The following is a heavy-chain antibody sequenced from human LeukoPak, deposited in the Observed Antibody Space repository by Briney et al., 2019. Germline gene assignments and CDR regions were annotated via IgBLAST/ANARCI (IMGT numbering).Heavy chain of an antibody. CDR2: IYYSGST. V-gene: IGHV4-30-4*01. CDR3: AGLYYYDSSGYLFDY. J-gene: IGHJ4*02. CDR1: GGSISSGDYY. Sequence: PSETLSLTCTVSGGSISSGDYYWSWIRQPPGKGLEWIGYIYYSGSTYYNPSLKSRVTISVDTSKNQFSLKLSSVTAADTAVYYCAGLYYYDSSGYLFDYWGQGTLVTVSS. D-gene: IGHD3-22*01.